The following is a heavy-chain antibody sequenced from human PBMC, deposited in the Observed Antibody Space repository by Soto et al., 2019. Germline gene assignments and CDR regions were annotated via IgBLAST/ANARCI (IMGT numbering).Heavy chain of an antibody. V-gene: IGHV3-30*03. D-gene: IGHD1-1*01. CDR3: ARVRGANNWANYYGLDV. Sequence: QLGEAGGGVVQPEMSERLSCLASRFVFRIYGMYCVRRAPGKGVEWVALITYDGTYDHYAAAVKGRFTISRDDERDTVSLQMDNLGLDDTAVYYCARVRGANNWANYYGLDVWGQGTSVTVSS. CDR2: ITYDGTYD. J-gene: IGHJ6*02. CDR1: RFVFRIYG.